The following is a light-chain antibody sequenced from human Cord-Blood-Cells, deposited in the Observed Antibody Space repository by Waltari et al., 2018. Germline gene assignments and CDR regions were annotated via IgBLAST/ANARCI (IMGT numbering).Light chain of an antibody. CDR3: CSYAGSSTWV. V-gene: IGLV2-23*01. Sequence: QSALTQPASVSGSPGQSITISCTGTSSDVGSYNLVSCYQQHPGKAPKLMIYEGSKRSSGVSNRCSGSKSGNTASPTISGLQAEDEADYYCCSYAGSSTWVFGGGTKLTVL. CDR1: SSDVGSYNL. CDR2: EGS. J-gene: IGLJ3*02.